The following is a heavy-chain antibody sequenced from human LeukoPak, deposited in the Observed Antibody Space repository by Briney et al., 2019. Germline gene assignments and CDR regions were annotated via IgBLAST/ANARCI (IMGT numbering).Heavy chain of an antibody. CDR1: GFTFSSYS. J-gene: IGHJ4*02. CDR3: AREGDSSGYYGIATVLVYYFDY. V-gene: IGHV3-21*01. Sequence: GRSLRLSCAASGFTFSSYSMNWVRQAPGKGLEWVSSISSSSSYIYYADSVKGRFTISRDNAKNSLYLQMNSLRAEDTAVYYCAREGDSSGYYGIATVLVYYFDYWGQGTLVTVSS. D-gene: IGHD3-22*01. CDR2: ISSSSSYI.